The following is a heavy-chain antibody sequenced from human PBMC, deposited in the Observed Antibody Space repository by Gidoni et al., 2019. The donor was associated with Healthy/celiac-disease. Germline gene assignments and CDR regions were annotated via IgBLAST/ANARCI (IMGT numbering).Heavy chain of an antibody. CDR2: ISWNSGRI. D-gene: IGHD1-26*01. J-gene: IGHJ4*02. CDR3: TKGQWELPDY. V-gene: IGHV3-9*01. CDR1: GFPFDDYA. Sequence: EVQLVESGGGLVQPGRSLRLSCAASGFPFDDYAMHWVRQTPGKGLEWVSGISWNSGRIGYADSVKGRFTISRDNAKNSLYLQMNSLRAEDTALYYCTKGQWELPDYWGQGTLVTVSS.